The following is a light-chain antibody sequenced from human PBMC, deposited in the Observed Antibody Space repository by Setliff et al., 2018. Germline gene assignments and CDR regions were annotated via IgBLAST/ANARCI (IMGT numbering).Light chain of an antibody. J-gene: IGLJ1*01. CDR1: SSDVGGSNY. Sequence: QSALAQPRSVSGSPGQSVSISCTGTSSDVGGSNYASWYQQHPGRAPKLMIYDVYRRPSGVPDRFSGSESGNTASLAISGLQAEDEADYYCCSYVGSHTLRVFGTGTKVTVL. CDR3: CSYVGSHTLRV. V-gene: IGLV2-11*01. CDR2: DVY.